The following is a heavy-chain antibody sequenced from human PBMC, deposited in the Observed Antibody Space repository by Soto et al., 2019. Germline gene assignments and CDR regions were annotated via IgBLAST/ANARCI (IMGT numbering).Heavy chain of an antibody. CDR2: MSLDGSRK. J-gene: IGHJ1*01. D-gene: IGHD3-10*01. CDR3: ASDSCPSSRSYPGY. CDR1: GFIFSNYG. Sequence: GVSLRLSCVGSGFIFSNYGMHWVRQAPGKGLEWVALMSLDGSRKYYADSVTGRFTISRDNSKNSLYLQMNSLRTEDAALYYCASDSCPSSRSYPGYWGQDALVTVSS. V-gene: IGHV3-30*03.